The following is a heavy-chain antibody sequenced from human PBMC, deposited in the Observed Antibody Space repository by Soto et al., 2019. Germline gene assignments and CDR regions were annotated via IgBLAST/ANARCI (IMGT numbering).Heavy chain of an antibody. Sequence: GGSLRLSCAASGFTFDDYAMHWVRQAPGKGLEWVSGISWNSGSIGYADSVKGRFTISRDNAKNSLYLQMNSLRAEDTALYYCAKGLYSGSYSYAFDIWGQGTMVTVSS. CDR2: ISWNSGSI. CDR3: AKGLYSGSYSYAFDI. CDR1: GFTFDDYA. J-gene: IGHJ3*02. V-gene: IGHV3-9*01. D-gene: IGHD1-26*01.